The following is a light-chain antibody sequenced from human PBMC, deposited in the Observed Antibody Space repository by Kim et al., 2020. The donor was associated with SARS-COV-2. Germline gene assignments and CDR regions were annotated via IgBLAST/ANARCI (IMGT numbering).Light chain of an antibody. J-gene: IGKJ2*01. Sequence: DVVMTQSPLSLPVTLGQPASISCGSSQSLVHSDGNTYLSCFQQRPGQSPRRLIYKVSDRDSGAPDRFSGSGSATDFTLKISRVEAEDVGVYYCMQGTHWPYTFGQGTKLEI. CDR3: MQGTHWPYT. CDR1: QSLVHSDGNTY. V-gene: IGKV2-30*02. CDR2: KVS.